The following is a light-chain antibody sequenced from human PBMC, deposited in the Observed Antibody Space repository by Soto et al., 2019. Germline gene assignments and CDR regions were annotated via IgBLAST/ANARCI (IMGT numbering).Light chain of an antibody. CDR2: GAS. CDR3: QQYNNWPPYT. J-gene: IGKJ2*01. V-gene: IGKV3-15*01. CDR1: QSVGSG. Sequence: EIEMTQSPATLSVSPGERATLSCRASQSVGSGLSWYQQKPDQAPRLLIYGASTRATGIPARFSGSGSGTEFTLTISSLQSEDYAVYYCQQYNNWPPYTFGQGTKVDIK.